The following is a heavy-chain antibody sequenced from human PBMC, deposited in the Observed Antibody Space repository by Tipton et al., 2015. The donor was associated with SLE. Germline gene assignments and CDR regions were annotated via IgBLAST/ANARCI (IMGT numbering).Heavy chain of an antibody. CDR2: IYTSGST. CDR1: GGSVSSSSKY. Sequence: TLSLTCTVSGGSVSSSSKYWAWIRQPPGKGLEWIGRIYTSGSTEYSPSLRSRVSMSLDSSKNQFYLKLISVTAADTAVYFCARGYGDLPYWGQGTLVTVSS. CDR3: ARGYGDLPY. D-gene: IGHD4-17*01. V-gene: IGHV4-39*07. J-gene: IGHJ4*02.